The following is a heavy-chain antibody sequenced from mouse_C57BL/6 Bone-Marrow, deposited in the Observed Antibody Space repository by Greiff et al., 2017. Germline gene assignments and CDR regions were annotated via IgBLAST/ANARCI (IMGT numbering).Heavy chain of an antibody. D-gene: IGHD4-1*01. Sequence: QVQLQQSGAELVRPGTSVTVSCKASGYAFTNYLIEWVKQRPGQGLEWIGVFNPGSGGTNYNEKFKGKATLTADKSSSTAYMQLSSLTSEDSAVYFGARSKNWDSWVAYGGQGTLVTVSA. V-gene: IGHV1-54*01. J-gene: IGHJ3*01. CDR2: FNPGSGGT. CDR1: GYAFTNYL. CDR3: ARSKNWDSWVAY.